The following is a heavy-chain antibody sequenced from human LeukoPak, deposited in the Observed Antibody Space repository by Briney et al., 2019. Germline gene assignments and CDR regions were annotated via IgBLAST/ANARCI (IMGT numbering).Heavy chain of an antibody. CDR3: ARLGDYGVLIDY. CDR1: GYRFNAYW. J-gene: IGHJ4*02. V-gene: IGHV5-51*01. Sequence: GESLKISFKGSGYRFNAYWIAWVRQMPGKGLEWMGIIYPGDSDTRYSPSFQGQVTISADKSISTAYLQWSSLKASDTAMYYCARLGDYGVLIDYWGQGTLVTVSS. D-gene: IGHD4-17*01. CDR2: IYPGDSDT.